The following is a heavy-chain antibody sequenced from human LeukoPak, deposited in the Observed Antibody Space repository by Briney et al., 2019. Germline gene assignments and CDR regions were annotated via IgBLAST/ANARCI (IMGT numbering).Heavy chain of an antibody. V-gene: IGHV4-34*01. J-gene: IGHJ5*02. CDR3: ARTATVRYCSGGSCQNWLDP. CDR1: GGSFSGYY. D-gene: IGHD2-15*01. Sequence: SETLSLTCAVYGGSFSGYYWSWIRQPPGKGLEWIGEINHSGSTNYNPSLKSRVTISVDTSKNQFSLKLSSVTAADTAVYYCARTATVRYCSGGSCQNWLDPWGQGTLVTVSS. CDR2: INHSGST.